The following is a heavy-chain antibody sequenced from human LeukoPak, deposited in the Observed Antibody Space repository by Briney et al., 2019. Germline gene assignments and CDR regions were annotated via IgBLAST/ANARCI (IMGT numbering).Heavy chain of an antibody. CDR2: ISAYNGNT. CDR3: ARAAIVGADYFDY. Sequence: GASVKVSCKASGYTFTSYGISWVRQAPGQGLEWMGWISAYNGNTNYAQKLQGRVTMTRDMSTSTVYMELSSLRSEDTAVYYCARAAIVGADYFDYWGQGTLVTVSS. CDR1: GYTFTSYG. V-gene: IGHV1-18*01. D-gene: IGHD1-26*01. J-gene: IGHJ4*02.